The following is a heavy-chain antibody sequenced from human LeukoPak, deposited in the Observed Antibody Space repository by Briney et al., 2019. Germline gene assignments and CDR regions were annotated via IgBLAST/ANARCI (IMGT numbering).Heavy chain of an antibody. CDR3: TPQYCSSSSCYIDY. J-gene: IGHJ4*02. CDR1: GFTFGDYS. D-gene: IGHD2-2*02. CDR2: IRSRPYGGTT. V-gene: IGHV3-49*04. Sequence: GGSLRLSCTASGFTFGDYSMTWVRQAPGRGLEWVGFIRSRPYGGTTEYAASVKGRFTISRDDSKNTLYLQMNSLKTEDTAVYYCTPQYCSSSSCYIDYWGQGTLVTVSS.